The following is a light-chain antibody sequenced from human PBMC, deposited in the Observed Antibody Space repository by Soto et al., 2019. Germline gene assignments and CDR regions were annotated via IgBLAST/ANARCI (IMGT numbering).Light chain of an antibody. CDR1: QGISSY. CDR2: AAS. Sequence: DIPLTQSPSFLSASVGDRVTITCRASQGISSYLAWYQQKPGKAPKLLIYAASTLQSGVPSRFSGSGSGTEFTLPILSLQPEDFATYYCQQLNSYPLITFGQGTRLEIK. V-gene: IGKV1-9*01. J-gene: IGKJ5*01. CDR3: QQLNSYPLIT.